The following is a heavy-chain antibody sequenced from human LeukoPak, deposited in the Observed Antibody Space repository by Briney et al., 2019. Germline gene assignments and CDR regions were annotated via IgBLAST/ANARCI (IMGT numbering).Heavy chain of an antibody. V-gene: IGHV1-69*13. Sequence: GASVKVSCKASGGTFSSYAISWVRQAPGQGLEWMGGIISIFGTANYAQKFQGRVTITADESTSTAYMELSSLRSEDTAVYYCARKLSSSSASVGMDVWGQGTTVTVSS. CDR3: ARKLSSSSASVGMDV. CDR2: IISIFGTA. J-gene: IGHJ6*02. CDR1: GGTFSSYA. D-gene: IGHD6-6*01.